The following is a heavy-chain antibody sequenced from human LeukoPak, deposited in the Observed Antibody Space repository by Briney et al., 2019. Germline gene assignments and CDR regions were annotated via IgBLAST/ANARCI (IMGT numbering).Heavy chain of an antibody. J-gene: IGHJ4*02. Sequence: SETLSLTCAVSGDSISGGGYSWSWIRQPPGKGLEWIGYIYHSGSTYYNPSLKSRVTISVDRSKNQFSLKLSSVTAADTAVYYCARELLFGAYYFAYWGQGSLVTVSS. D-gene: IGHD3-10*01. CDR1: GDSISGGGYS. CDR3: ARELLFGAYYFAY. CDR2: IYHSGST. V-gene: IGHV4-30-2*01.